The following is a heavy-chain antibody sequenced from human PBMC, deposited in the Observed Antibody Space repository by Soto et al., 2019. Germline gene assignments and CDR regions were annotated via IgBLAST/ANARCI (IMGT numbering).Heavy chain of an antibody. CDR1: GGTFSSYA. CDR2: AMPIFGRA. Sequence: SSVKVSCKASGGTFSSYAISWVRQDPGQGLEGVGGAMPIFGRANYAQKFQGRVTMTADESTSTADMQRSSLRSEDTDVYYCARAHATSHIHYYYFGMDIWGPETTVTVSS. J-gene: IGHJ6*02. CDR3: ARAHATSHIHYYYFGMDI. V-gene: IGHV1-69*13. D-gene: IGHD2-2*01.